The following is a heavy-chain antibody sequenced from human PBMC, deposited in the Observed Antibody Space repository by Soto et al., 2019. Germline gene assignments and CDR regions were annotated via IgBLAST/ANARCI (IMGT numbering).Heavy chain of an antibody. Sequence: AVGSLRLSCAASGFTVSSNYMSWVRQAPGKGLEWVSVIYSGGSTYYADSVKGRFTISRDNSKNTLYLQMNSLRAEDTAVYYCARASSLWLYFDYWGQGTLVTVSS. J-gene: IGHJ4*02. CDR2: IYSGGST. CDR1: GFTVSSNY. CDR3: ARASSLWLYFDY. V-gene: IGHV3-53*01. D-gene: IGHD5-12*01.